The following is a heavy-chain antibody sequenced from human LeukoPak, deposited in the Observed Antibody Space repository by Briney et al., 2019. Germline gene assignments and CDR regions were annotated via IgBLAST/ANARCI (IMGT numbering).Heavy chain of an antibody. CDR1: GYSISSGYY. Sequence: PSETLSLTCAVSGYSISSGYYWGWIRQPPGKGLEWIGSIYYSGSTNYNPSLKSRVTISVDTSKNQFSLKLSSVTAADTAVYYCARGPPKEGLFDYWGQGTLVTVSS. V-gene: IGHV4-38-2*01. J-gene: IGHJ4*02. CDR3: ARGPPKEGLFDY. CDR2: IYYSGST. D-gene: IGHD3/OR15-3a*01.